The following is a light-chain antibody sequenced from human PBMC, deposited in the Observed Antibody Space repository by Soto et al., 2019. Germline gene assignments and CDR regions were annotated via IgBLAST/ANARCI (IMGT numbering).Light chain of an antibody. J-gene: IGKJ1*01. Sequence: EIVLTQSPATLSSFPGDRVTLSCRASQAVNTRLAWNQHRPGPAPRLLIYLASNRASGVPARFSGSGSGTDFTLTISDVEPEDFAVYYCHQRQSWPRTFGQGPTGDI. CDR1: QAVNTR. CDR3: HQRQSWPRT. V-gene: IGKV3-11*01. CDR2: LAS.